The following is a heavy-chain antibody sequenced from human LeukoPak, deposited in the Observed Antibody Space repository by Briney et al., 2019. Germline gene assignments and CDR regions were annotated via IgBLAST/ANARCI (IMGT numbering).Heavy chain of an antibody. D-gene: IGHD5-18*01. CDR2: VNSDGSTT. CDR1: GFTLSSYW. Sequence: GGSLRLSCAASGFTLSSYWMHWVRQAPGKGLVWVSRVNSDGSTTDYADSVKGRFTISRDNAKNTLYLQMNSLRAEDTALYYCAKDRGLLDTDDYYFDYWGQGTLVTVSS. CDR3: AKDRGLLDTDDYYFDY. J-gene: IGHJ4*02. V-gene: IGHV3-74*01.